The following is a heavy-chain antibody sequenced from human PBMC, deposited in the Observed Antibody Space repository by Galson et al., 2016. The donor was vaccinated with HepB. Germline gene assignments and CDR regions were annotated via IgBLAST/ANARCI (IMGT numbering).Heavy chain of an antibody. Sequence: SLRLSCAASGFSFPNAWMNWVRQAPRKGLEWVARIKSNSDGGTRDYAAPVSARFVISRDDSNNNLYLEMHGLTAEDTAVYYCVTGPFDYWGQGSLVVVS. CDR2: IKSNSDGGTR. V-gene: IGHV3-15*01. J-gene: IGHJ4*02. CDR1: GFSFPNAW. CDR3: VTGPFDY.